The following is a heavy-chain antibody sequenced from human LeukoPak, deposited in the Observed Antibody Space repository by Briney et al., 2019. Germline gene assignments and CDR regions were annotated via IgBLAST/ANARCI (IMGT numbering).Heavy chain of an antibody. D-gene: IGHD6-19*01. CDR1: GYSISSGYY. J-gene: IGHJ4*02. CDR2: INHSGST. V-gene: IGHV4-38-2*02. CDR3: ARARRSWAVAGIGRIDY. Sequence: KSSETLSLTCTVSGYSISSGYYWGWIRQPPGKGLEWIGEINHSGSTNYNPSLKSRVTISVDTSKNQFSLKLSSVTAADTAVYYCARARRSWAVAGIGRIDYWGQGTLVTVSS.